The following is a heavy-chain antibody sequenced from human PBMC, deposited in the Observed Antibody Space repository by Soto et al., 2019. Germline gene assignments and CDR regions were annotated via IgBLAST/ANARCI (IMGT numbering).Heavy chain of an antibody. CDR2: INPNSGGT. V-gene: IGHV1-2*04. CDR3: ARDYCSSASCYPRTTPNYYMDV. J-gene: IGHJ6*03. Sequence: GASVKVSCKASGYTFTGYYMHWVRQAPGQGLERMGWINPNSGGTNYAQKFQGWVTMTRDTSISTAYMELSRLRSDDTAVYYCARDYCSSASCYPRTTPNYYMDVWGKGTTVTVSS. D-gene: IGHD2-2*01. CDR1: GYTFTGYY.